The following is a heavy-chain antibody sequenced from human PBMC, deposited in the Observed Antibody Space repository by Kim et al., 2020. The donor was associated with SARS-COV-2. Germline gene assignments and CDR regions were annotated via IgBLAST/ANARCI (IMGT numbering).Heavy chain of an antibody. V-gene: IGHV3-23*01. CDR2: ISGSGTST. Sequence: GGSLRLSCAASRFTFSSYAMNWVRQAPGKGLEWVSGISGSGTSTYYADSVKGRFTISRDNSKTTLYLQMNSLRAEDTATYYCAKARCGGNCYYGMDVWGQGTTVTVSS. CDR1: RFTFSSYA. CDR3: AKARCGGNCYYGMDV. J-gene: IGHJ6*02. D-gene: IGHD2-21*01.